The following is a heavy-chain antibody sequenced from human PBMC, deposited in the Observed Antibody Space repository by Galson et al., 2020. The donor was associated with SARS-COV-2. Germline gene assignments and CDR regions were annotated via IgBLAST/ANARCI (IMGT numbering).Heavy chain of an antibody. CDR3: VRGAEGRRIIVVVPYYYTYMDV. J-gene: IGHJ6*03. CDR2: INHRGST. CDR1: GGSFKNDY. Sequence: SETLSLTCAVYGGSFKNDYWTWIPQSPGKGLQWIGEINHRGSTTYDPHLQGRVAMSVETSKNPFSLRLSPVTAADTAVYYCVRGAEGRRIIVVVPYYYTYMDVWGGGTAVTVSS. D-gene: IGHD2-2*01. V-gene: IGHV4-34*01.